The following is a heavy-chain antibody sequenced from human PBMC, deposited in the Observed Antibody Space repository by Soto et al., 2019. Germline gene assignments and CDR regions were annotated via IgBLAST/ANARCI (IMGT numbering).Heavy chain of an antibody. V-gene: IGHV4-31*03. J-gene: IGHJ4*02. Sequence: LSLTCTVSGGSISSGGYYWSWIRQHPGKGLEWIGYIYYSGSTYYNPSLKSRVTISVDTSKNQFSLKLSSVTAADTAVYYCAREVFGSGNFDYWGQGTLVTVSS. CDR1: GGSISSGGYY. CDR3: AREVFGSGNFDY. D-gene: IGHD3-10*01. CDR2: IYYSGST.